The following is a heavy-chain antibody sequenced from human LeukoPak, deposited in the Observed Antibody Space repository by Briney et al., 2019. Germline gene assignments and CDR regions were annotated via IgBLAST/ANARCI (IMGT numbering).Heavy chain of an antibody. J-gene: IGHJ4*02. Sequence: GGSLRLSCAASGFTFSSYAMTWVRQAPGKGLEWVSAISANGGSTYYSDSVKGRFTFSRDNSKNTLYLQMSSLRAEDTAVYYCAKSPGLYTYCDGGSCYMEYWGQGTLVTVSS. V-gene: IGHV3-23*01. CDR1: GFTFSSYA. D-gene: IGHD2-15*01. CDR3: AKSPGLYTYCDGGSCYMEY. CDR2: ISANGGST.